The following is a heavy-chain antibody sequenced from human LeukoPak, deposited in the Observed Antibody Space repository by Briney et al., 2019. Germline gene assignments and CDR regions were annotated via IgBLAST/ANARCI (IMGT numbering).Heavy chain of an antibody. V-gene: IGHV3-9*01. CDR1: GFTFDDYA. CDR2: ISWNSGSI. Sequence: GGSLRLSCAASGFTFDDYAMHWVRQAPGKGLEWVSGISWNSGSIGYADSVKGRFTISRDNAKNSLYLQMNSLRAEDTALYYCAKDISGYDFGAFDIWGQGTMVTVSS. J-gene: IGHJ3*02. D-gene: IGHD5-12*01. CDR3: AKDISGYDFGAFDI.